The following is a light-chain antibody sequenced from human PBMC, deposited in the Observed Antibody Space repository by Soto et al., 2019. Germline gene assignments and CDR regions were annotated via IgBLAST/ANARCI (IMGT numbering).Light chain of an antibody. CDR2: DAL. Sequence: EIVLTQSPATLSLSPGERATLSCRASQSVRTYLAWYQQKPGQAPRLLIYDALRRATDIPARFSGSGSGTDFTRTISNLESEDFAVYYCQQRSGWLTFGGGTKVEIK. CDR3: QQRSGWLT. V-gene: IGKV3-11*01. J-gene: IGKJ4*01. CDR1: QSVRTY.